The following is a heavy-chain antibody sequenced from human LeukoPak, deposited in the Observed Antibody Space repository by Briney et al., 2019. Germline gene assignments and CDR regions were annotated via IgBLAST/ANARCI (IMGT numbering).Heavy chain of an antibody. CDR3: ARSGMVAPHDAFDI. CDR2: INPNSGGT. V-gene: IGHV1-2*02. J-gene: IGHJ3*02. Sequence: ASVKVSCKASGYTFTGYYMHWVRQAPGQGLEWMGWINPNSGGTNYAQKFQGRVTMTRDTSISTAYMELSSLRSEDTAVYYCARSGMVAPHDAFDIWGQGTMVTVSS. D-gene: IGHD1-26*01. CDR1: GYTFTGYY.